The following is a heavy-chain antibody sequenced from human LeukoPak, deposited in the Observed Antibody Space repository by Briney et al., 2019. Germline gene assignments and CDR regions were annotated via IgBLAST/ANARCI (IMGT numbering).Heavy chain of an antibody. CDR3: ARGGLYDFWSGPDY. CDR1: GGTFSSYA. CDR2: IIPIFGTA. V-gene: IGHV1-69*13. D-gene: IGHD3-3*01. J-gene: IGHJ4*02. Sequence: GASVKVSCKASGGTFSSYAISWVRQAPGQGLEWMGGIIPIFGTANYAQKFQGRVTITADESTSTAYMELSSLRSEDTAVYYCARGGLYDFWSGPDYWGQGTLVTVSP.